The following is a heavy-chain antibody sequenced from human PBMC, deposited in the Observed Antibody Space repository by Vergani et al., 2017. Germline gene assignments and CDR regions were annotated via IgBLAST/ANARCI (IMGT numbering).Heavy chain of an antibody. D-gene: IGHD1-26*01. Sequence: QITLKESGPTLVKPTQTLTLTCTFSVFSLSTRGVGVGWIRQPPGKALEWLALIYWNDDKRYSPSLKSRLTITKDTSKNQVVLTMTNMYPVDTATYYCAKWELDYYYFYYMDCWGKGTTVTVS. CDR3: AKWELDYYYFYYMDC. V-gene: IGHV2-5*01. J-gene: IGHJ6*03. CDR1: VFSLSTRGVG. CDR2: IYWNDDK.